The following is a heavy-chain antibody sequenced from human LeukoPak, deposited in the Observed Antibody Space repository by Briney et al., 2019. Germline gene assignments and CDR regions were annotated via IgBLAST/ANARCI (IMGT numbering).Heavy chain of an antibody. CDR2: IVVGSGNT. D-gene: IGHD4-17*01. J-gene: IGHJ6*02. CDR3: AAPYGDYVNYYYGMDV. V-gene: IGHV1-58*02. CDR1: GFTFTSSA. Sequence: GASVKVSCKASGFTFTSSAMQWVRQARGQRLEWIGWIVVGSGNTNYAQKFQEKVTITRDMSTSTAYMELSSLRSEDTAVYYCAAPYGDYVNYYYGMDVWGQGTTVTVSS.